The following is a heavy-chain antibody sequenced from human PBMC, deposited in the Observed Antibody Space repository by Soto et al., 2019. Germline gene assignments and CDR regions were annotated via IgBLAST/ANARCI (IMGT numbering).Heavy chain of an antibody. CDR2: ISGSGGST. CDR1: GFTFSSYA. V-gene: IGHV3-23*01. Sequence: GGSLRLSCAASGFTFSSYAMSWVRQAPGKGLEWVSAISGSGGSTYYADSVKGRFTISRDNSKNTVYLQMNSLRAEDTAVYYCAKGLRGRVSGYDIGYWGQGTLVTVSS. D-gene: IGHD5-12*01. J-gene: IGHJ4*02. CDR3: AKGLRGRVSGYDIGY.